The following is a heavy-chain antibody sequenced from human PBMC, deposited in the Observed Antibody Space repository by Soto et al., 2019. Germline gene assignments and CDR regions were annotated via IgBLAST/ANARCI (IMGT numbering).Heavy chain of an antibody. CDR3: ARHGNPTRVY. CDR2: IDPSDSYT. J-gene: IGHJ4*02. Sequence: RESLKISCKGSGYSFTSYWISWVRQMPGKGLEWMGRIDPSDSYTNYSPSFQGHVTISADKSISTAYLQWSSLKASDTAMYYCARHGNPTRVYWGQGTLVTVSS. CDR1: GYSFTSYW. D-gene: IGHD1-1*01. V-gene: IGHV5-10-1*01.